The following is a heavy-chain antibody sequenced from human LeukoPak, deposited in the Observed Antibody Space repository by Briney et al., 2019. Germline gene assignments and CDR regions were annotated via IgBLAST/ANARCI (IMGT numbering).Heavy chain of an antibody. CDR1: GFTFSSYG. Sequence: PGGSLRLSCAASGFTFSSYGMHWVRQAPGKGLEWVAFIRYDGSNKYYADSVKGRFTISRDNSKNTLYLQMGSLRAEDMAVYYCARLGPDAFDYWGQGTLVTVSS. V-gene: IGHV3-30*02. CDR3: ARLGPDAFDY. CDR2: IRYDGSNK. J-gene: IGHJ4*02.